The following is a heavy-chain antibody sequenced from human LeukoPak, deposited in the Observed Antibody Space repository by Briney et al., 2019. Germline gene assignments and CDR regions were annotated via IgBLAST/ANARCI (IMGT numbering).Heavy chain of an antibody. V-gene: IGHV4-39*01. Sequence: SETLSLTCTVSGGSLRSSGHWWVWIRQPPGKGLEWIGSIHYSGKVYYNPSLKSRVTTSVDTSTDQFSLRLSSATAADTAIYYCARQSGDQSSAWYFDAWGQGTLVTVSS. CDR1: GGSLRSSGHW. D-gene: IGHD6-19*01. CDR2: IHYSGKV. J-gene: IGHJ4*02. CDR3: ARQSGDQSSAWYFDA.